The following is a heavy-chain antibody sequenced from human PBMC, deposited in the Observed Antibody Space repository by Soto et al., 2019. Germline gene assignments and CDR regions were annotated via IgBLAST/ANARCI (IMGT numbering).Heavy chain of an antibody. Sequence: PSETLSLTCTVSGSSISSGGYYWSWIRQHPGKGLEWIGYIYYSGSTYYNPSLKNRVTISVDTSKNQFSLKLSSVTAADTAVYYCARRITMVRGVIHTPYFDYWGQGTLVTVSS. J-gene: IGHJ4*02. CDR1: GSSISSGGYY. V-gene: IGHV4-31*03. D-gene: IGHD3-10*01. CDR3: ARRITMVRGVIHTPYFDY. CDR2: IYYSGST.